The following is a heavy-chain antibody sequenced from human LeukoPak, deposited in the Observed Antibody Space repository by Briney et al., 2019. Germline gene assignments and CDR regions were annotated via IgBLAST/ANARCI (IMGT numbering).Heavy chain of an antibody. D-gene: IGHD2-15*01. CDR1: GFIFSTYA. Sequence: GGSLRLSCAASGFIFSTYAMHWDRQAPGKGLEWVAVISYDGSDKYYADSVKGRFTISRDNSKNTLYLQMNSLRAEDTAVYYCAKGIGMRVVAATRESDGAAFNWFDPWGQGTLVTVSS. J-gene: IGHJ5*02. CDR2: ISYDGSDK. CDR3: AKGIGMRVVAATRESDGAAFNWFDP. V-gene: IGHV3-30*18.